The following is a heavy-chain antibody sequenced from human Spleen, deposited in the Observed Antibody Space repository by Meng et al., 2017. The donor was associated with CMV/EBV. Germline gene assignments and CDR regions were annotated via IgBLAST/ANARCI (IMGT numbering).Heavy chain of an antibody. CDR3: ARGELRFLEWLLTPPFYYYGMDV. D-gene: IGHD3-3*01. J-gene: IGHJ6*02. CDR2: IYSGGGST. Sequence: GESLKISCAASGFTFSSYAMSWVRQAPGKGLEWVSVIYSGGGSTYYADSVKGRFTISRDNAKNSLYLQMNSLRAEDTAVYYCARGELRFLEWLLTPPFYYYGMDVWGQGTTVTVSS. CDR1: GFTFSSYA. V-gene: IGHV3-23*03.